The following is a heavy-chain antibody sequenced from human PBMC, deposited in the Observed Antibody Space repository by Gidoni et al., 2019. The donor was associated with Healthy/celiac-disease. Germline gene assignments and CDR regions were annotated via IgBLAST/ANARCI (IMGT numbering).Heavy chain of an antibody. Sequence: QVQLQESGPGLVKPSQTLSLTCTVSGGSISSGSYYWSWIRQPPGKGLEWIGYIYYSGSTYYNPSLKSRVTISVDTSKNQFSLKLSSVTAADTAVYYCARERTYYYDSSGYNNWFDPWGQGTLVTVSS. CDR3: ARERTYYYDSSGYNNWFDP. CDR1: GGSISSGSYY. CDR2: IYYSGST. V-gene: IGHV4-30-4*01. D-gene: IGHD3-22*01. J-gene: IGHJ5*02.